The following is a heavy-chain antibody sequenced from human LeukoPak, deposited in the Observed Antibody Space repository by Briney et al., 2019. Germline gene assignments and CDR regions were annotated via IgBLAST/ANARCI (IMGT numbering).Heavy chain of an antibody. V-gene: IGHV4-4*07. CDR3: ARDPPGSWGFLDS. CDR2: ISASGDA. CDR1: GGSFSSFH. J-gene: IGHJ4*02. D-gene: IGHD7-27*01. Sequence: PSETLSLTCTVSGGSFSSFHWSWIRQSAGKGLEWFGRISASGDAYYNPSLKSQFTMSLDTSKNQFSLKLTSVTAADTAVYYCARDPPGSWGFLDSWGQGTLVTVSS.